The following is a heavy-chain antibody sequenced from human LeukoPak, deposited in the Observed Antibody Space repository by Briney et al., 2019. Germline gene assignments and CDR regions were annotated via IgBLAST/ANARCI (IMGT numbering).Heavy chain of an antibody. CDR1: GFTFSNYA. D-gene: IGHD2-2*01. Sequence: PGGSLRLSCAASGFTFSNYAMHWVRQAPGKGLEWVAFIRYDGSNKYYADSVKGRFTISRDNSKNTLYLQMNSLRAEDTAVYYCAKTPRGYCSSTSCSYYYYYMDVWGKGTTVTVSS. V-gene: IGHV3-30*02. CDR2: IRYDGSNK. J-gene: IGHJ6*03. CDR3: AKTPRGYCSSTSCSYYYYYMDV.